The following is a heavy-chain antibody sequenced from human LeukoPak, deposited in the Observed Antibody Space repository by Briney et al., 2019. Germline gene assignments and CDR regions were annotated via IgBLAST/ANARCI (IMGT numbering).Heavy chain of an antibody. D-gene: IGHD3-9*01. CDR1: GFTFSSYW. CDR2: INSDGSST. CDR3: ASGFRYGHY. Sequence: GGSLRLSCAASGFTFSSYWMHWVRQAPGKGLVWVSRINSDGSSTSYADSVKGRFTISRDNAKNTLYLQMNSLRAEDTAAYYRASGFRYGHYWGQGTLVTVSS. V-gene: IGHV3-74*01. J-gene: IGHJ4*02.